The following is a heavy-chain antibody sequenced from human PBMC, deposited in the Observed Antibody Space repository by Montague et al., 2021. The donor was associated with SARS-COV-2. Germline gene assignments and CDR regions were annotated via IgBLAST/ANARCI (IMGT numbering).Heavy chain of an antibody. Sequence: PALVKPTQPLTLTCTFSGFSLSTNGMSVGWIRQPPGKALEWLTHIYWDDDKRYSPSLKSRLSITKDTSKNEVVLTMTNMGPVDTATYYCVHLGVQYYYAIDVWGQGTTVTVSS. D-gene: IGHD3-16*01. CDR1: GFSLSTNGMS. CDR3: VHLGVQYYYAIDV. CDR2: IYWDDDK. V-gene: IGHV2-5*02. J-gene: IGHJ6*02.